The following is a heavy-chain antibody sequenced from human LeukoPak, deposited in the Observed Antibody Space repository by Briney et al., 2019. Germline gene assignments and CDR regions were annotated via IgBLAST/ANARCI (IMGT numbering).Heavy chain of an antibody. CDR3: AKDRATMIVMIRTTPRGELDY. Sequence: GGSLRLSCAASGFTFSSYGMHWVRQAPGKGLEWVAFIRYDGSNKYHADSVKGRFTISRDNSKNTLYLQMNSLRAEDTAVYYCAKDRATMIVMIRTTPRGELDYWGQGSLVTVSS. CDR1: GFTFSSYG. J-gene: IGHJ4*02. CDR2: IRYDGSNK. D-gene: IGHD3-22*01. V-gene: IGHV3-30*02.